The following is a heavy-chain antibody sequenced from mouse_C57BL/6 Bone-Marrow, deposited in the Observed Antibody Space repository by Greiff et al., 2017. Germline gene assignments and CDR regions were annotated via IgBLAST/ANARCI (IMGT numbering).Heavy chain of an antibody. Sequence: DVKLVESGGGLVKPGGSLKLSCAASGFTFSSYAMSWVRQTPEKRLEWVATISDGGSYTYYPDNVKGRFTISRDNAKNNLYLQMSHLKSEDTAMYYCARDRTGWDLYYFDYWGQGTTLTVSS. CDR2: ISDGGSYT. CDR3: ARDRTGWDLYYFDY. V-gene: IGHV5-4*01. J-gene: IGHJ2*01. D-gene: IGHD4-1*01. CDR1: GFTFSSYA.